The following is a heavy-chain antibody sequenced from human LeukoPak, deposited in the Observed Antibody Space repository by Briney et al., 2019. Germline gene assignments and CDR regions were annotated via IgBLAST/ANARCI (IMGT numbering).Heavy chain of an antibody. J-gene: IGHJ4*02. V-gene: IGHV1-2*02. CDR1: GYTFTGYY. D-gene: IGHD3-9*01. CDR2: INPNSGGT. Sequence: ASVKVSCKASGYTFTGYYMHWVRQAPGQGLEWMGWINPNSGGTNFAQKFQGRVTMTRDTSISTAYMELSRLRSDDTAVYYCASPGSSYDILTGPGYCDYWGQGTLVTASS. CDR3: ASPGSSYDILTGPGYCDY.